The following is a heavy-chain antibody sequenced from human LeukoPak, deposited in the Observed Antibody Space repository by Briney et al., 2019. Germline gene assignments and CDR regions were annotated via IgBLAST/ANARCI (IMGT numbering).Heavy chain of an antibody. Sequence: PSETLSLTCTVSGGSISSSSYYWGWIRQPPGKGLEWIGSIYYSGSTYYNPSLKSRVPISVDTSKNQFSLKLSSVTAADTAVYYCASHIDYYDSSGYWDRGQGTLVTVSS. CDR3: ASHIDYYDSSGYWD. CDR2: IYYSGST. D-gene: IGHD3-22*01. V-gene: IGHV4-39*01. J-gene: IGHJ4*02. CDR1: GGSISSSSYY.